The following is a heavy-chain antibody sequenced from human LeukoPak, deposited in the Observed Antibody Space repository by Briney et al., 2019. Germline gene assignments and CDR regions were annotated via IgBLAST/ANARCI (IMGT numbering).Heavy chain of an antibody. CDR1: GDSVSRNSAA. Sequence: SQTLSLTCAISGDSVSRNSAAWNWIRQSPSRGLEWLGRTYHRSKWYSESALSLKGRITVNPDTSKNQFSLQLNSVGPEDTAVYYCARTTGHFDYWGQGTLVTVSS. CDR2: TYHRSKWYS. V-gene: IGHV6-1*01. D-gene: IGHD2-8*02. CDR3: ARTTGHFDY. J-gene: IGHJ4*02.